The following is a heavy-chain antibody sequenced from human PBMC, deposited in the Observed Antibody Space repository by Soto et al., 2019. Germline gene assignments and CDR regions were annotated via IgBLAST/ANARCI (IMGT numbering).Heavy chain of an antibody. CDR2: IYYSGST. CDR3: ARYGVGVGSGSLRLYYYYYGMDL. Sequence: SETLSLTCTVSGGSISSYYWSWIRQPPGKGLEWIGYIYYSGSTNYNPSLKSRVTISVDTSKNQFSLKLSSVTAADTAVYYCARYGVGVGSGSLRLYYYYYGMDLRSQGTRVTVSS. CDR1: GGSISSYY. D-gene: IGHD3-10*01. J-gene: IGHJ6*02. V-gene: IGHV4-59*01.